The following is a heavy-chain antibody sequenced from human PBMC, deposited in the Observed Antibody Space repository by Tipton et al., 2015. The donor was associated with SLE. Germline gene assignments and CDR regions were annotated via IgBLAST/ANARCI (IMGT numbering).Heavy chain of an antibody. J-gene: IGHJ4*02. CDR3: ARDSGYISGLDY. Sequence: TLSLTCTVSGGSISSYYWSWIRQPPGKGLEWIGYIYYSGSTNYNPSLKSRVTISVDTSKNQFSLKLSSVTAADTAVYYCARDSGYISGLDYWGQGTLVTVSS. D-gene: IGHD5-18*01. CDR2: IYYSGST. V-gene: IGHV4-59*12. CDR1: GGSISSYY.